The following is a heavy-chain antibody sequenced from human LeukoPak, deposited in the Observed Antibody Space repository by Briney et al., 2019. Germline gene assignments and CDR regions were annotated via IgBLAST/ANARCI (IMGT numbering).Heavy chain of an antibody. V-gene: IGHV3-11*01. D-gene: IGHD6-19*01. CDR1: GFTFSGYY. CDR3: ARVGRSGWYGTAAFDI. Sequence: AGSLRLSCAASGFTFSGYYMSWIRQAPGKGLEWVSYISSNGSSIYYADSVKGRFTISRDNAKNSLYLQMNSLRAEDTAVYFCARVGRSGWYGTAAFDIWGQGTMVTVSS. CDR2: ISSNGSSI. J-gene: IGHJ3*02.